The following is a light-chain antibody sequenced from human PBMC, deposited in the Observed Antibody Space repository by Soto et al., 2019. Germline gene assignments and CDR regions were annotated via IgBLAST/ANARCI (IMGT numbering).Light chain of an antibody. CDR1: QSVSSN. CDR2: GAS. Sequence: EVVMTHSRATLSVSPGERATLSCRASQSVSSNLAWYQQKPGQAPRLLIYGASTRATGIPARFSGSGSSTESTLTLSSLQSEDFAGYYCQPYNNWSRTYGQGTK. CDR3: QPYNNWSRT. V-gene: IGKV3-15*01. J-gene: IGKJ1*01.